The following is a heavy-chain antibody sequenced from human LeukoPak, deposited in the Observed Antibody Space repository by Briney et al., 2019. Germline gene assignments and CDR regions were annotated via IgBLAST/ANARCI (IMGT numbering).Heavy chain of an antibody. CDR3: ARGVTPDWFDP. V-gene: IGHV4-59*01. J-gene: IGHJ5*02. CDR1: GGSIRPYY. D-gene: IGHD2-21*02. Sequence: SETLSLTCTVSGGSIRPYYWSWIRQPPGKGLEWIGYIYYSGSTNYNPSLKSRVTISVDTSKNQFSLKLNSVTAADTAAYYCARGVTPDWFDPWGQGTLVTVSS. CDR2: IYYSGST.